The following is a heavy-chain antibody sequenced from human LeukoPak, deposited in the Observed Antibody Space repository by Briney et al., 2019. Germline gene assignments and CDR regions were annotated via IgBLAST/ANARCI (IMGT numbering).Heavy chain of an antibody. V-gene: IGHV4-30-4*08. J-gene: IGHJ4*02. CDR2: IYYSGST. CDR3: ASRDGYTLSVDY. D-gene: IGHD5-24*01. CDR1: GGSISSGDYY. Sequence: SETLSLTCTVSGGSISSGDYYWSWIRQPPGKGLEWIGYIYYSGSTYYNPSLKSRVTISVDTSKNQFSLKLSSVTAADTAVYYCASRDGYTLSVDYWGQGTLVTVSS.